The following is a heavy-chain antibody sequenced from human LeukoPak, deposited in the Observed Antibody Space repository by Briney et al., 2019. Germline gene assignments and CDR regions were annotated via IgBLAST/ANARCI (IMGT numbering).Heavy chain of an antibody. J-gene: IGHJ4*02. CDR2: ISDSGDYT. V-gene: IGHV3-23*01. Sequence: GGSLTLSCAGSGFTFSSYAMSWVRQAPGQGLEWVSAISDSGDYTSYADSVRGRFTISRDNSRNTLYLQMTSLRPEDTAVYYCAKDTSIGKYCTNGVCSPFDYWGQGTLVTVSS. D-gene: IGHD2-8*01. CDR3: AKDTSIGKYCTNGVCSPFDY. CDR1: GFTFSSYA.